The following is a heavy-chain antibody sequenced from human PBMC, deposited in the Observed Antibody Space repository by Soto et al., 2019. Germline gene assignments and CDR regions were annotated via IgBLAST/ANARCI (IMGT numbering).Heavy chain of an antibody. CDR1: GGTFSSYT. V-gene: IGHV1-69*01. D-gene: IGHD1-26*01. CDR2: ITPTLNIA. CDR3: ARGYYSGSNPSSFAY. Sequence: QLQLVQSGAEVREPGSSVKVSCKASGGTFSSYTVIWVRQAPGQGLEWMGGITPTLNIAKYAEKFQGRVTIPADESTSTVNMHLSSLRSEDTAVYFCARGYYSGSNPSSFAYWGQGTLVAVSS. J-gene: IGHJ4*02.